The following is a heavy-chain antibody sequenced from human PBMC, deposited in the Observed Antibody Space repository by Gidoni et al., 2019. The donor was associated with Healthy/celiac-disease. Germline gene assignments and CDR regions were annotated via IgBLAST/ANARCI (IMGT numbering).Heavy chain of an antibody. CDR1: GFTFSTYD. CDR3: ARTPVSPPDYYYYGMDV. V-gene: IGHV3-13*01. Sequence: EVQLVQSGGGLVQPGGSLRLSCAPPGFTFSTYDMHWARQATGKGLGWVSAIGTAGDTYYPGSVKGRFTISRENAKNSLYLQMNSLRAEDTAVYYCARTPVSPPDYYYYGMDVWGQGTTVTVSS. J-gene: IGHJ6*02. D-gene: IGHD4-4*01. CDR2: IGTAGDT.